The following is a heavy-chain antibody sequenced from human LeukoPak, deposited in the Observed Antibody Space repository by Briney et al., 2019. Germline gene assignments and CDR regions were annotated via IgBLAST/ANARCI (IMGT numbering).Heavy chain of an antibody. CDR2: INCNSGDA. Sequence: GASVKVSCKASGYSFTEHYIYWVRQAPGQGLEWVGRINCNSGDANSAQKFQGRVTMTRDTSVSTAYMDLSSVTSDDTAVYFCARSAGHCSNGISFTDYYMDVWGRGTTVTVSS. CDR1: GYSFTEHY. J-gene: IGHJ6*03. CDR3: ARSAGHCSNGISFTDYYMDV. D-gene: IGHD2-8*01. V-gene: IGHV1-2*02.